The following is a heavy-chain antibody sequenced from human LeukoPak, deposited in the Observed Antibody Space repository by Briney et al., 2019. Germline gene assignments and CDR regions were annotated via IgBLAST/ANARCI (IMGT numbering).Heavy chain of an antibody. CDR2: INHSGST. CDR1: GGSISSYY. CDR3: ASDRIWFGESTNEY. V-gene: IGHV4-34*01. Sequence: SETLSLTCTVSGGSISSYYWSWIRQPPGKGLEWIGEINHSGSTNYNPSLKSRVTISVHTSKNQFSLKLNSVTAADTAFYYCASDRIWFGESTNEYWGQGTLVTVSS. J-gene: IGHJ4*02. D-gene: IGHD3-10*01.